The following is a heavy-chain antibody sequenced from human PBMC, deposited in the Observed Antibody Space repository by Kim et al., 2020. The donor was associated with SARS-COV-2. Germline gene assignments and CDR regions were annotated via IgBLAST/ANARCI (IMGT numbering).Heavy chain of an antibody. Sequence: SETLSLTCTVSGGSISSGGYYWSWIRQHPGKGLEWIGYIYYSGSTYYNPSLKSRVTISVDTSKNQFSLKLSSVTAADTAVYYCARGVTIFGVVNPPDYWGQGTLVTVSS. CDR1: GGSISSGGYY. CDR3: ARGVTIFGVVNPPDY. J-gene: IGHJ4*02. D-gene: IGHD3-3*01. V-gene: IGHV4-31*03. CDR2: IYYSGST.